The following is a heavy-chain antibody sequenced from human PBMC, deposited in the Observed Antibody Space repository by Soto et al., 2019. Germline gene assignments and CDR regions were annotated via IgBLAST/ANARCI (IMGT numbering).Heavy chain of an antibody. D-gene: IGHD6-13*01. CDR2: IYYSGST. J-gene: IGHJ6*02. CDR1: GGSISSSSYY. Sequence: QLQLQESGPGLVKPSETLSLTCTVSGGSISSSSYYWGWIRQPPGKGLEWIGSIYYSGSTYYNPSLKSRVTISVDTSKNQFSLKLSSVTAADTAVYYCATYRVAAAVLYYYYYGMDVWGQGTTVTVSS. V-gene: IGHV4-39*01. CDR3: ATYRVAAAVLYYYYYGMDV.